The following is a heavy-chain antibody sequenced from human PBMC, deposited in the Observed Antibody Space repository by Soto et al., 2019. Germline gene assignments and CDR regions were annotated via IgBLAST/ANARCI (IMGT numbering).Heavy chain of an antibody. CDR3: LPHSPDLVYCCAGACFGY. V-gene: IGHV3-73*01. D-gene: IGHD2-15*01. Sequence: EVQLVESGGGLVQPGGSLKLSCAASGFTFSGSAMHWVRQASGKGLEWVGRIRSKPNTYATAYAASVKGGFTISRDDSKNTAYLQKNSLTTEDPAVYYCLPHSPDLVYCCAGACFGYWGQGALVTVSS. J-gene: IGHJ4*02. CDR1: GFTFSGSA. CDR2: IRSKPNTYAT.